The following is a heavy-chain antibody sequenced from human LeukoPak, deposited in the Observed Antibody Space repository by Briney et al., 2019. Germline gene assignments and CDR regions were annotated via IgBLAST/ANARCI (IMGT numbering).Heavy chain of an antibody. CDR1: GYGFSRYW. D-gene: IGHD2-8*02. V-gene: IGHV5-51*01. CDR2: IYPGDSDT. J-gene: IGHJ5*02. Sequence: GESLKISCKGSGYGFSRYWIGWVRQMPGKGLEWMGIIYPGDSDTTYSPAFQGQVTISADKSISTAYLQWARLKASDTAMYYCVRHTGWFDPWGQGTLVTVSS. CDR3: VRHTGWFDP.